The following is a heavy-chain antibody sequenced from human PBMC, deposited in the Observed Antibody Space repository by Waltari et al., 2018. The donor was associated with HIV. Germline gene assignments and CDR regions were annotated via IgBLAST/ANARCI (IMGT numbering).Heavy chain of an antibody. J-gene: IGHJ4*02. D-gene: IGHD4-17*01. CDR1: GVKFMPFS. CDR2: ISRNSFYE. CDR3: VRDRTSETTGDFDA. V-gene: IGHV3-21*01. Sequence: EVQVVESGGGLVKQGGSLRLPWVGSGVKFMPFSMTWVRQAPGKGLEWVSSISRNSFYEYYPDGLKGRVTVTRDNAKDSVFLQMDKMRVEDTGIYFCVRDRTSETTGDFDAWGQGTPVIVS.